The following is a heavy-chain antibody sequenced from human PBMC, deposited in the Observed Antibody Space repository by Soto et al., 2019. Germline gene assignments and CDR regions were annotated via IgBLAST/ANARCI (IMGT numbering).Heavy chain of an antibody. D-gene: IGHD1-26*01. V-gene: IGHV4-31*03. Sequence: SETLSLICTVSGGSISSGGYYWSWIRQHPGKGLEWIGYIYYSGSTYYNPSLKSRVTISVDTSKNQFSLKLSSVTAADTAVYYCARYSGSYYVPIDYWGQGTLVTVSS. J-gene: IGHJ4*02. CDR2: IYYSGST. CDR1: GGSISSGGYY. CDR3: ARYSGSYYVPIDY.